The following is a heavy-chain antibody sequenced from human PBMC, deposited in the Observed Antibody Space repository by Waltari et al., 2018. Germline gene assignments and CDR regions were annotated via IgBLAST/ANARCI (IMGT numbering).Heavy chain of an antibody. Sequence: EVQLVESGGGLVQPGRSLRLSCAASGFTFDDYAMSWVRQAPGKGLEWVSAISGSGGSTDYADSVKGRFTISRDNSKNTLYLQMNSLRAEDTAVYYCAKDPTPIAVAGPRGIDYWGQGTLVTVSS. CDR3: AKDPTPIAVAGPRGIDY. CDR2: ISGSGGST. CDR1: GFTFDDYA. D-gene: IGHD6-19*01. J-gene: IGHJ4*02. V-gene: IGHV3-23*04.